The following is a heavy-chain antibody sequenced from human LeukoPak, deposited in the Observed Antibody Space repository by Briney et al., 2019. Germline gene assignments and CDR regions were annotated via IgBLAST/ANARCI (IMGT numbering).Heavy chain of an antibody. CDR3: ARGRTPREYGSGSFGFDY. CDR2: IYYSGST. V-gene: IGHV4-30-4*08. D-gene: IGHD3-10*01. Sequence: SWVRQPPGKGLEWIGYIYYSGSTYYNPSLKSRVTISVDTSKNQFSLRLSSVTAADTAVYYCARGRTPREYGSGSFGFDYWGQGTLVTVSS. J-gene: IGHJ4*02.